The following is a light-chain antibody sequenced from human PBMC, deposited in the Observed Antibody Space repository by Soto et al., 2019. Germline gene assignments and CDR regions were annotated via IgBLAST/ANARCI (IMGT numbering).Light chain of an antibody. V-gene: IGKV3-11*01. CDR3: QQRSNWPPIT. CDR1: QSVSSY. CDR2: DAS. Sequence: EIVLTQSAATLSLSPGERATLSCRASQSVSSYLAWYQQKPVQAPRLLIYDASNRATGIPARFSGSGSATDFTPTISSLEPEDFAVYYCQQRSNWPPITFGQGTRLEIK. J-gene: IGKJ5*01.